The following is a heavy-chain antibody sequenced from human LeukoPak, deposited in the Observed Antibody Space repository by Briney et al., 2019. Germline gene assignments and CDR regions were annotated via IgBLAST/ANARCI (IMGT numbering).Heavy chain of an antibody. V-gene: IGHV1-2*02. Sequence: GASVKVSCKASGYTFTGYYMHWVRQAPGQGLEWMGWINPNSGGTNYAQKFQGRVTITKDTSIGTAYMELSRLRSDDTAVYYCARDRAPSIVGATGAFDIWGQGTMVTVSS. CDR1: GYTFTGYY. CDR2: INPNSGGT. D-gene: IGHD1-26*01. J-gene: IGHJ3*02. CDR3: ARDRAPSIVGATGAFDI.